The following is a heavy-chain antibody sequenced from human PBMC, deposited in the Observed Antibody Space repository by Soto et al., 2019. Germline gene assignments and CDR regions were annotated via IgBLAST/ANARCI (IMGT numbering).Heavy chain of an antibody. CDR1: GFTVSSNY. J-gene: IGHJ4*02. Sequence: GGSVRLSCAASGFTVSSNYMSWVRQAPGKGLGWVSVIYSGGSTYYADSVKGRFTISRDNSKNTLYLQMHSLRAEDTAVYYCARGEKEGCRPYYFDYWGQGTLVTVSS. V-gene: IGHV3-53*01. CDR2: IYSGGST. CDR3: ARGEKEGCRPYYFDY.